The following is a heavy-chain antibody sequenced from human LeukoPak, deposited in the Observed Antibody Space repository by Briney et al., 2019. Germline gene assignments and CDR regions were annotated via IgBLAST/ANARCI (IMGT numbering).Heavy chain of an antibody. V-gene: IGHV3-23*01. Sequence: GGSLRLSCAASGFTFSSYAMNWVRQAPGKGLEGVSTIGGGGATTYHADSVKGRFTISRDNSKNTLYLQMNSLRAEDTAIYYCAKKLAYGSSWYYFDYWGQGTLVTVSS. D-gene: IGHD6-13*01. CDR3: AKKLAYGSSWYYFDY. CDR1: GFTFSSYA. J-gene: IGHJ4*02. CDR2: IGGGGATT.